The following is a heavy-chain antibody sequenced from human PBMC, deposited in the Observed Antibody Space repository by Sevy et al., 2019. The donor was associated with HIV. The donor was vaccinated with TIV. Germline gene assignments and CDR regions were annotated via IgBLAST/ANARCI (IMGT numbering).Heavy chain of an antibody. CDR3: ATTKDYYDSSGSPFDD. J-gene: IGHJ4*02. Sequence: ASVKVSCKVSGSTLTRLAIHWVRQAPGKGPEWMGSFDPEDGETIYSQKFQGRVTMTEDTSTGTGYMELRSLRSEDTAVYYCATTKDYYDSSGSPFDDWGQGTLVTVSS. V-gene: IGHV1-24*01. CDR1: GSTLTRLA. D-gene: IGHD3-22*01. CDR2: FDPEDGET.